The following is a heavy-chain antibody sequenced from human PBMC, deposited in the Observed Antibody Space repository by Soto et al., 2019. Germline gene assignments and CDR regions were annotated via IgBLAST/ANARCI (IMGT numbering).Heavy chain of an antibody. J-gene: IGHJ5*02. D-gene: IGHD6-13*01. Sequence: QLQLQESGPGLVKPSETLPLTCTVSGGSISSSSYYWGWIRQPPGKGLEWIGSIYYSGSTYYNPSLKSRVTISVDTSKNQFSLKLSSVTAADTAVYYCARYSSSWSGWFDPWGQGTLVTVSS. CDR1: GGSISSSSYY. V-gene: IGHV4-39*01. CDR3: ARYSSSWSGWFDP. CDR2: IYYSGST.